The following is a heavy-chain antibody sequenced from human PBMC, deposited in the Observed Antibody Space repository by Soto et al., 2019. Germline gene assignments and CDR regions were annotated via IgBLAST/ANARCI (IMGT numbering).Heavy chain of an antibody. Sequence: GGSLRLSCAASGFTFSSYWMHWVRQAPGKGLVWVSRINSDGSSTSYAESVKGRFTISRDNAKNTLYLQMNSLRAEDTAVYYCARDNYDFWRGYYTCGYWGQGTLVTVSS. V-gene: IGHV3-74*01. D-gene: IGHD3-3*01. J-gene: IGHJ4*02. CDR2: INSDGSST. CDR1: GFTFSSYW. CDR3: ARDNYDFWRGYYTCGY.